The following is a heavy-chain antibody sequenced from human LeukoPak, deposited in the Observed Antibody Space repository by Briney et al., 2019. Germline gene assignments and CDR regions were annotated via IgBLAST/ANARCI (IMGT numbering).Heavy chain of an antibody. D-gene: IGHD3-9*01. V-gene: IGHV1-24*01. CDR1: GYTLTELS. CDR2: FDPEDGET. CDR3: ARMAYDILTGYFQPNWFDP. J-gene: IGHJ5*02. Sequence: ASVEVSCKVSGYTLTELSMHWVRQAPGKGLEWMGGFDPEDGETIYAQKFQGRVTMTEDTSTDTAYMELRSLRSDDTAVYYCARMAYDILTGYFQPNWFDPWGQGTLVIVSS.